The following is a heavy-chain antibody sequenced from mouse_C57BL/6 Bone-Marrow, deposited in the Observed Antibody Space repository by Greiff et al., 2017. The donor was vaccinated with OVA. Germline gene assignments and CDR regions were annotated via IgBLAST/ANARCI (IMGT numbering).Heavy chain of an antibody. CDR1: GFTFSSYG. Sequence: VQLKESGGDLVKPGGSLKLSCAASGFTFSSYGMSWVRQTPDKRLEWVATISSGGSYTYYPDSVKGRFTITRDNAKNTLYLQMSSLKSEDTAMDYGARRDTWNFDYWGQGTTLTVSS. V-gene: IGHV5-6*01. CDR3: ARRDTWNFDY. D-gene: IGHD5-1-1*01. J-gene: IGHJ2*01. CDR2: ISSGGSYT.